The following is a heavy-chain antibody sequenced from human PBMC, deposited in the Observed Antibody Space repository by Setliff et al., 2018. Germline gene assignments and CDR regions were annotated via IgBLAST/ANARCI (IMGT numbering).Heavy chain of an antibody. CDR1: GGSIGPHY. V-gene: IGHV4-59*11. D-gene: IGHD6-6*01. Sequence: PSETLSLTCTVSGGSIGPHYWSWIRQAPGKGLEWIGHIFYSDTAKYNPSLESRAAISVDTSKDQFSLKLISMTAADTAVYYCARGRNVAARLLDSWGQGTLVTVSS. CDR2: IFYSDTA. CDR3: ARGRNVAARLLDS. J-gene: IGHJ4*02.